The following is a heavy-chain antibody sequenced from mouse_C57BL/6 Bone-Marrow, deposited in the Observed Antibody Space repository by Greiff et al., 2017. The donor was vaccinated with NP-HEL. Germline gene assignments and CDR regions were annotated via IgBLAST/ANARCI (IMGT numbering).Heavy chain of an antibody. CDR2: INPNSGST. V-gene: IGHV1-64*01. CDR1: GYTFTSYW. Sequence: QVQLQQPGAELVKPGASVKLSCKASGYTFTSYWMHWVKQRPGQGLEWIGMINPNSGSTNYNEKFKSKATLTVDKSSSTAYMQLSSLTSEDSAVYYCARWGYYGFYAMDYWGQGTSVTVSS. D-gene: IGHD1-1*01. CDR3: ARWGYYGFYAMDY. J-gene: IGHJ4*01.